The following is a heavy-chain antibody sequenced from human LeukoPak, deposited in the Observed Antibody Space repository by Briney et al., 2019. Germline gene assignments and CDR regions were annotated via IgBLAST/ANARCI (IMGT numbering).Heavy chain of an antibody. J-gene: IGHJ4*02. Sequence: PGGSLRLSCAASGFTFSSYSMNWVRQAPGKGLEWVSSISSSSSYIYYADSVKGRFTISRDNAKNSLYLQMNSLRAEDTAVYYCARAPGPLLRFLEWSEKPYYFDYWGQGTLVTVSS. CDR3: ARAPGPLLRFLEWSEKPYYFDY. D-gene: IGHD3-3*01. CDR2: ISSSSSYI. CDR1: GFTFSSYS. V-gene: IGHV3-21*01.